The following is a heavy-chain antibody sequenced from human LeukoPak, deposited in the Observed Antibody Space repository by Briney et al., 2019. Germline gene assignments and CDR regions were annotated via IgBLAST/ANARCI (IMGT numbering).Heavy chain of an antibody. CDR1: GGTFSSYA. CDR2: IIPIFGTA. J-gene: IGHJ3*02. Sequence: ASVKVSCKASGGTFSSYAISWVRQAPVQGLEWMGGIIPIFGTANYAQKFQGRVAITADESTSTAYMELSSLRSEDTAVYYCARVPYYGSGSFDIWGQGTMVTVSS. V-gene: IGHV1-69*13. CDR3: ARVPYYGSGSFDI. D-gene: IGHD3-10*01.